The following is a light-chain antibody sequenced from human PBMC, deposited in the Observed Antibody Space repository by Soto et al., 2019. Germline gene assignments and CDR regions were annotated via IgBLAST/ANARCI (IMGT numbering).Light chain of an antibody. J-gene: IGLJ1*01. CDR3: QAYDTSLSGGSV. CDR2: GNN. Sequence: QSVLTQSPSVSGAPGQRVSISCTGTSSNLGAGFDVHWYQQLPATAPKLLIYGNNNRPSGVPDRFSGSKSGTSASLAITGLQAEDEADYYCQAYDTSLSGGSVFGTGTKLTVL. CDR1: SSNLGAGFD. V-gene: IGLV1-40*01.